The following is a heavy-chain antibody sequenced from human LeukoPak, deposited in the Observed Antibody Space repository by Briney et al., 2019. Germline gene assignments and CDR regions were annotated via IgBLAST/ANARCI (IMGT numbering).Heavy chain of an antibody. CDR1: GGSFSGYY. Sequence: SETLSLTCAVYGGSFSGYYWSWIRQPPGKGLEWIGEINHSGSTNYNPSLKSRVTISVDTSKNQFSPKLSSVTAADTAVYYCARTYDSSGYYYEIDAFDIWGQGTMVTVSS. D-gene: IGHD3-22*01. CDR2: INHSGST. CDR3: ARTYDSSGYYYEIDAFDI. V-gene: IGHV4-34*01. J-gene: IGHJ3*02.